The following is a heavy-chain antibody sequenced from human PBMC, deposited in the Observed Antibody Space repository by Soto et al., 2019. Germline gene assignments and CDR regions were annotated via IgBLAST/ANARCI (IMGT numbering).Heavy chain of an antibody. Sequence: GSLRLSCAASGFTFSDHYMDWVRQAPGKGLEWVGRTRNKANSYTTEYAASVKGRFTISRDDSKNSLYLQMNSLKTEDTAVYYCARDGRFIGSGYLGDAFDIWGQGT. CDR3: ARDGRFIGSGYLGDAFDI. D-gene: IGHD3-22*01. J-gene: IGHJ3*02. V-gene: IGHV3-72*01. CDR2: TRNKANSYTT. CDR1: GFTFSDHY.